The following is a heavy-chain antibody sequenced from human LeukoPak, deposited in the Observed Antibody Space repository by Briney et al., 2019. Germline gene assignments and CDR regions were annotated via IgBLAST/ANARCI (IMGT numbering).Heavy chain of an antibody. J-gene: IGHJ5*02. D-gene: IGHD1-1*01. CDR3: ARKLTQYDCFDP. V-gene: IGHV6-1*01. Sequence: SQTLSLTCAISGDSVSSNSVTWNWIRQSPSRGLEWLGRTYYRPTWYNDYAVSVRGRITVNPDTSKNQFSLHLNSVTPEDTAVYYCARKLTQYDCFDPWGQGILVTVSS. CDR2: TYYRPTWYN. CDR1: GDSVSSNSVT.